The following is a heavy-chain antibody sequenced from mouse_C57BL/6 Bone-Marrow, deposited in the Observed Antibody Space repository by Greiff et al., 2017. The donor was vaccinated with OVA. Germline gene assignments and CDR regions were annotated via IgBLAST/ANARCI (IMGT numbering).Heavy chain of an antibody. CDR1: GYTFTDYY. D-gene: IGHD4-1*01. CDR3: ARSRTGKVDY. Sequence: VQLQQSGPELVKPGASVKISCKASGYTFTDYYMNWVKQSHGKSLEWIGDINPNNGGTSYNQKFKGKATLTVDKSSSTAYMELRSLTSEDSAVYYCARSRTGKVDYWGQGTTLTVSS. CDR2: INPNNGGT. J-gene: IGHJ2*01. V-gene: IGHV1-26*01.